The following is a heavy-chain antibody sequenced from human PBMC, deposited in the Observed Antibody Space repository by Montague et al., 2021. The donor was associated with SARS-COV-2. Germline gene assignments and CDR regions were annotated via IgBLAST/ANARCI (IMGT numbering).Heavy chain of an antibody. CDR2: INHSGST. CDR1: GESFSGYY. Sequence: SETLSLTCVVYGESFSGYYWNWIRQPPGKGLEWIGEINHSGSTNYNPSLKSRVTISVDTSKNQFSLKLSSVTAADTAVYCCARGRGTALFRRVYFGMDVWGQGTTVTVSS. CDR3: ARGRGTALFRRVYFGMDV. D-gene: IGHD1-1*01. V-gene: IGHV4-34*01. J-gene: IGHJ6*02.